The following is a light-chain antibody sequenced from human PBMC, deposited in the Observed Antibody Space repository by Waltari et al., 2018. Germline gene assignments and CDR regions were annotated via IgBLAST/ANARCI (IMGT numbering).Light chain of an antibody. CDR3: LQRSNWPYS. Sequence: EIVMTQSPATLSLSPGERATLSCRASQSVSSRLAWYQQKPGQAPRLLIYGASSRATGIPDRFSGSGSGTDFTLTISSLEPEDVAVYYCLQRSNWPYSFGQGTKVEIK. J-gene: IGKJ2*03. CDR1: QSVSSR. CDR2: GAS. V-gene: IGKV3-15*01.